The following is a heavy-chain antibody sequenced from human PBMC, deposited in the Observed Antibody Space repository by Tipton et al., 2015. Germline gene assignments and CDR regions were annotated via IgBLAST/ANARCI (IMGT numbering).Heavy chain of an antibody. D-gene: IGHD1-1*01. CDR3: GRGGIFSNNWYPFDY. V-gene: IGHV3-7*05. Sequence: SLRLSCAASEFTFSIHAMNWVRQAPGKGLEWVANIRQDGSERYYVDSAKGRFTISRDNAKNSLYLQMNSLRVEDTAVYYCGRGGIFSNNWYPFDYWGQGTLVTVSS. J-gene: IGHJ4*02. CDR1: EFTFSIHA. CDR2: IRQDGSER.